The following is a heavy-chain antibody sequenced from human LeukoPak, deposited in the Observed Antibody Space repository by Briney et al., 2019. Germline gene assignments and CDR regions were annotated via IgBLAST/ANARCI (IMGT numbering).Heavy chain of an antibody. V-gene: IGHV1-3*01. Sequence: ASVKVSCAASGYTFTSYSMHWVRQAPGQRLEWMGCINAGNGNTKYSQKFQGRVTITRDTSASTAYMELSSLRSEDTAVYYCARGTMVRGVGGYWGQGTLVTVSS. CDR2: INAGNGNT. J-gene: IGHJ4*02. D-gene: IGHD3-10*01. CDR1: GYTFTSYS. CDR3: ARGTMVRGVGGY.